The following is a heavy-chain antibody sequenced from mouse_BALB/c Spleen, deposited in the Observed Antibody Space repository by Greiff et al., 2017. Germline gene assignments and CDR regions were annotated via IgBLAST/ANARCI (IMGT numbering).Heavy chain of an antibody. CDR1: GFTFSDYY. Sequence: EVQRVESGGGLVKPGGSLKLSCAASGFTFSDYYMYWVRQTPEKRLEWVATISDGGSYTYYPDSVKGRFTISRDNAKNNLYLQMSSLKSEDTAMYYCARDRWWGFAYWGQGTLVTVSA. D-gene: IGHD1-1*02. V-gene: IGHV5-4*02. CDR3: ARDRWWGFAY. CDR2: ISDGGSYT. J-gene: IGHJ3*01.